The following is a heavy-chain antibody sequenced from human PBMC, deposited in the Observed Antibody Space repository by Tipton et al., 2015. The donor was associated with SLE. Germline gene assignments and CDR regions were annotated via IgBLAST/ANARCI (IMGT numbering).Heavy chain of an antibody. CDR2: ISSSGDNI. D-gene: IGHD4-11*01. CDR3: ARETPTAGFDY. Sequence: SLRLSCAASGFTFSSYEMKWVRQAPGKGLEWVSYISSSGDNIYYVDSVKGRFIISRDNGKNSLYLQMNSLRAEDTAVYFCARETPTAGFDYWGQGTLVTVSS. CDR1: GFTFSSYE. V-gene: IGHV3-48*03. J-gene: IGHJ4*02.